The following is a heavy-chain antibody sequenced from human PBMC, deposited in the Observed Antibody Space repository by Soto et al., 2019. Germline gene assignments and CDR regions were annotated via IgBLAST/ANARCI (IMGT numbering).Heavy chain of an antibody. CDR2: IIPIFGTA. Sequence: SVKVSCKASGGTFSSYAISWVRQAPGQGLEWMGGIIPIFGTANYAQKFQGRVTITADKSTSTAYMELSSLRSEDTAVYYCASAPPKKYCSSTSCYGYYYYGMDVWGQGTTVTVSS. CDR1: GGTFSSYA. J-gene: IGHJ6*02. CDR3: ASAPPKKYCSSTSCYGYYYYGMDV. D-gene: IGHD2-2*01. V-gene: IGHV1-69*06.